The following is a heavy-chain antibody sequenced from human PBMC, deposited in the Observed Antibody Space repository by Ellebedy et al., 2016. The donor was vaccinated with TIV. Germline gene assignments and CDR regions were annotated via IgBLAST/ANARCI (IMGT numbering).Heavy chain of an antibody. J-gene: IGHJ3*02. V-gene: IGHV3-21*04. CDR1: GFTFSSYS. D-gene: IGHD2-21*01. Sequence: GESLKISXAASGFTFSSYSMNWVRQAPGKGLEWVSSISSSSSYIYYADSVKGRFTISRDNAKNSLYLQINRLSAEDTGIYYCSKGASLWVTDAFHIWGRGTRVTVSS. CDR3: SKGASLWVTDAFHI. CDR2: ISSSSSYI.